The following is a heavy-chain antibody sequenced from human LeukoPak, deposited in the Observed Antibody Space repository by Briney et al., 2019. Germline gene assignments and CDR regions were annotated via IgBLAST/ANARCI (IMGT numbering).Heavy chain of an antibody. Sequence: PSETLSLTCTVSGGSISTYYWSWIRQPPGKGLEWIGYIYTSGSTNYNPSLKSRVTISVDTSKNQFSLKLSSVTAADTAVYYCERLAGIYFDYWGQGTLVTVSS. CDR3: ERLAGIYFDY. CDR1: GGSISTYY. CDR2: IYTSGST. D-gene: IGHD6-19*01. V-gene: IGHV4-4*09. J-gene: IGHJ4*02.